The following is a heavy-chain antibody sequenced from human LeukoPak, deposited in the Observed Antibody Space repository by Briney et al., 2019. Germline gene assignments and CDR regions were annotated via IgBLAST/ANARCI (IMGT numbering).Heavy chain of an antibody. CDR2: TYYRSKWYN. V-gene: IGHV6-1*01. CDR1: GDSVSSSSVA. J-gene: IGHJ3*02. Sequence: SQTLSLTCAISGDSVSSSSVAWNWIRQSPSRSLEWLGRTYYRSKWYNDYAVSVKSRITINPDTSKNQFSLQLNSVTPEDTAVYYCAREREGDAFDIWGQGTMVTVSS. CDR3: AREREGDAFDI.